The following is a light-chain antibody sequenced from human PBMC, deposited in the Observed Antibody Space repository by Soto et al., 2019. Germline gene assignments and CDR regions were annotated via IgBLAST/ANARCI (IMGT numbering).Light chain of an antibody. V-gene: IGKV3-15*01. Sequence: EIVMTQSPATLSVSPGERATLSCRASQSVSSNLAWYQQKPGQAPRHLIYGSSNRATGSPARFSGSGSGTEGPLTISTLQSENFGVYYGQQYDNWPPWTFGQGTKVEIK. J-gene: IGKJ1*01. CDR1: QSVSSN. CDR2: GSS. CDR3: QQYDNWPPWT.